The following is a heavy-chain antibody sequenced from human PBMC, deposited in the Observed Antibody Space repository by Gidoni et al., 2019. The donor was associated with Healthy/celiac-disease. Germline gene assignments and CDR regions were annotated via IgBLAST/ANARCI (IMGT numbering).Heavy chain of an antibody. J-gene: IGHJ6*03. CDR3: AREVVVVVAATPRYYYYMDV. D-gene: IGHD2-15*01. Sequence: QVQLVQSGAEVTKPEASVKVSCKAPGCPFTGEYMHWVRQAPGQGLDWMGWINPTGGGTNYAQKFQGRVTMTRDTSISTAYMELSRLRSDDTAVYYCAREVVVVVAATPRYYYYMDVWGKGTTVTVSS. CDR1: GCPFTGEY. V-gene: IGHV1-2*02. CDR2: INPTGGGT.